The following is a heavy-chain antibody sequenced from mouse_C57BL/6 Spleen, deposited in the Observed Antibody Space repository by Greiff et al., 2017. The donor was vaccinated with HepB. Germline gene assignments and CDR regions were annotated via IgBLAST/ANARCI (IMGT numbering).Heavy chain of an antibody. Sequence: EVKLVESGGDLVKPGGSLKLSCAASGFTFSSYGMSWVRQTPDKRLEWVATISSGGSYTYYPDSVKGRFTISRDNAKNTLYLQMSSLKSEDTAMYYCARQGNSNYGGFLDYWGQGTTLTVSS. CDR2: ISSGGSYT. J-gene: IGHJ2*01. CDR3: ARQGNSNYGGFLDY. D-gene: IGHD2-5*01. CDR1: GFTFSSYG. V-gene: IGHV5-6*01.